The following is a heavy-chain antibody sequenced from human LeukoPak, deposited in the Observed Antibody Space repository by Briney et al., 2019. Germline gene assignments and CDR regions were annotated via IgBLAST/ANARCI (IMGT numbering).Heavy chain of an antibody. V-gene: IGHV3-53*01. CDR2: IYSGGST. CDR1: GFTVSSNY. CDR3: ARVSAGSYDPIFDY. D-gene: IGHD1-26*01. Sequence: GGSLRLYCAASGFTVSSNYMSWVRQAPGKGLEWVSVIYSGGSTYYADSVKGRFTISRDNSKNTLYLQMNSLRAEDTAVYYCARVSAGSYDPIFDYWGQGTLVTVSS. J-gene: IGHJ4*02.